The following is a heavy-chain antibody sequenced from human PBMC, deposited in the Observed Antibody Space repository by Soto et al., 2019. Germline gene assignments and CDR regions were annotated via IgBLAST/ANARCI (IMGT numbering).Heavy chain of an antibody. CDR3: ARQGVVVPAAIGY. V-gene: IGHV4-39*01. D-gene: IGHD2-2*01. J-gene: IGHJ4*02. CDR2: IYYSGST. CDR1: GGSISSSSYY. Sequence: SETLSLTCTVSGGSISSSSYYWGWIRQPPGKGLEWFGSIYYSGSTYYNPSLKSRVTISVDTSKNQFSLKLSSVTAADTAVYYCARQGVVVPAAIGYWGQGTLVTVSS.